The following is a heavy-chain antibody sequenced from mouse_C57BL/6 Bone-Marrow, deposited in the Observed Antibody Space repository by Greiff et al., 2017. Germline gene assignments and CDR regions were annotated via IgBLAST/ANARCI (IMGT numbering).Heavy chain of an antibody. V-gene: IGHV5-12*01. CDR1: GFTFSDYY. CDR3: ARQGYSNFFDY. Sequence: EVKLMESGGGLVQPGGSLKLSCAASGFTFSDYYMYWVRQTPEKRLEWVAYISNGGGSTYYPDTVKGRFTISRDNAKNTLYLQMSRLKSEDTAMYYCARQGYSNFFDYWGQGTTLTVSS. D-gene: IGHD2-5*01. CDR2: ISNGGGST. J-gene: IGHJ2*01.